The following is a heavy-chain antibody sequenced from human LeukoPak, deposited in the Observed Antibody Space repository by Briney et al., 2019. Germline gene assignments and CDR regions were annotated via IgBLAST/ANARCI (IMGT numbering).Heavy chain of an antibody. CDR1: GGSISSYY. Sequence: SETLSLTCTVSGGSISSYYWSWIRQPPGKGLEWIGYIYTSGSTNYNPSLKSRVTISVDTSKNQFSLKLSSVTAADTAVYYGARLEYCSSTSCPIKGGFDPWGQGTLVTVSS. D-gene: IGHD2-2*01. CDR2: IYTSGST. V-gene: IGHV4-4*09. CDR3: ARLEYCSSTSCPIKGGFDP. J-gene: IGHJ5*02.